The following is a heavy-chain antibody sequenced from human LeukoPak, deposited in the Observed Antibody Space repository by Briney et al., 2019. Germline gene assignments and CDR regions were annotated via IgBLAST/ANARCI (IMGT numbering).Heavy chain of an antibody. J-gene: IGHJ3*02. CDR2: MNPNSGNT. CDR3: GVYFYDWNGYSWWAQGFDN. D-gene: IGHD3-22*01. Sequence: ASVKVSCKASGYTFTSYDINWVRQATGQGLEWMGWMNPNSGNTGYAQKFQGRVTITRNTSISTAYMEPSSLRSEDTAVYYCGVYFYDWNGYSWWAQGFDNLGQGKIVNV. V-gene: IGHV1-8*03. CDR1: GYTFTSYD.